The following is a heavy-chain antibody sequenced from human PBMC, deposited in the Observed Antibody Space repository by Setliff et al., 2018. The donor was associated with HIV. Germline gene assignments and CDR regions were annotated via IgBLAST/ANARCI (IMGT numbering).Heavy chain of an antibody. CDR2: ISGYNGDT. CDR3: ARDQMMTMVRGVVMENDY. CDR1: GYTFTSYG. V-gene: IGHV1-18*01. D-gene: IGHD3-10*01. Sequence: ASVKVSCKASGYTFTSYGISWLRQAPGQGLEWMGWISGYNGDTHSTQKFQGRVTMTTDTSTNTAYMEVRSLRSDDTAVYYCARDQMMTMVRGVVMENDYWGQGTLVTVSS. J-gene: IGHJ4*02.